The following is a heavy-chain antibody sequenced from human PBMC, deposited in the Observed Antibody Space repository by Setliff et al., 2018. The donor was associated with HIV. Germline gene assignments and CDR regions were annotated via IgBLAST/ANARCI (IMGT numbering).Heavy chain of an antibody. D-gene: IGHD3-10*01. Sequence: GGSLRLSCAASGFTFSSYAMSWVRQAPGKGLEWVSVISGSAGSTYYADSVKGRFTTSRDNSKNTLYLQMNSLRAEDTAVYYCARRTSVGSLAWGQGTLVTVSS. V-gene: IGHV3-23*01. CDR3: ARRTSVGSLA. J-gene: IGHJ5*01. CDR2: ISGSAGST. CDR1: GFTFSSYA.